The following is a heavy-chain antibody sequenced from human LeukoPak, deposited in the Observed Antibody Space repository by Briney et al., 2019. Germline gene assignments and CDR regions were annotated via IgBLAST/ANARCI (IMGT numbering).Heavy chain of an antibody. V-gene: IGHV3-21*01. D-gene: IGHD4-17*01. J-gene: IGHJ4*02. Sequence: PGGSLRLSCAASGFTFSSYSMNWVRQAPGKGLEWVSSISSSSSYIYYADSVKGRFIISRDNAKNSLYLQMNSLRAEDTAVYYCARVEDYGDYRLYFDYWGQGTLVTVSS. CDR3: ARVEDYGDYRLYFDY. CDR2: ISSSSSYI. CDR1: GFTFSSYS.